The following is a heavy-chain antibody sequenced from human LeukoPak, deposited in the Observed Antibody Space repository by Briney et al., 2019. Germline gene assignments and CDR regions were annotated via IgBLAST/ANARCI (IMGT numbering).Heavy chain of an antibody. V-gene: IGHV3-23*01. CDR2: VSGSGGDT. CDR3: AKRTATVHYYFDY. J-gene: IGHJ4*02. Sequence: GGFLRLSCAVSGFTFSNYAMSWVRQAPGRGLEWVSAVSGSGGDTYYADSVKGRFTISRDNSKNTLYLQMNNLRAEDTAVYYCAKRTATVHYYFDYWGQGTLVAVSS. CDR1: GFTFSNYA. D-gene: IGHD3-10*01.